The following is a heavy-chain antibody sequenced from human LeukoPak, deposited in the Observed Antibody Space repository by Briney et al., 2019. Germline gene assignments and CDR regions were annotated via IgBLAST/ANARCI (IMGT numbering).Heavy chain of an antibody. CDR1: GFTFGDYA. V-gene: IGHV3-49*03. J-gene: IGHJ4*02. CDR3: TRAGRYCSGGSCYSFY. CDR2: IRSKAHGGTP. D-gene: IGHD2-15*01. Sequence: GGSLRLSCTASGFTFGDYAMSWFRQAPGEGLEWVGFIRSKAHGGTPEYAASVKGRFTISRDDSKSIAYLQMDSLKTEDTAVYYCTRAGRYCSGGSCYSFYWGQGTLVTVSS.